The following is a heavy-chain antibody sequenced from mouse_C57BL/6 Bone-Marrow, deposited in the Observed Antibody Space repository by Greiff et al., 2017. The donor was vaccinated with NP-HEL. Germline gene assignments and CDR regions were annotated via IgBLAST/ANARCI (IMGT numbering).Heavy chain of an antibody. V-gene: IGHV5-4*01. CDR3: ARAGNWAWLAY. D-gene: IGHD4-1*01. Sequence: EVQLVESGGGLVKPGGSLKLSCAASGFTFRSYAMSWVRQTPEKRLEWVATISDGGSYTYYQDNVTGRFTISRDNAKNNLYRQMRHLKSEDTAMYYCARAGNWAWLAYWGQGTLVTVSA. J-gene: IGHJ3*01. CDR2: ISDGGSYT. CDR1: GFTFRSYA.